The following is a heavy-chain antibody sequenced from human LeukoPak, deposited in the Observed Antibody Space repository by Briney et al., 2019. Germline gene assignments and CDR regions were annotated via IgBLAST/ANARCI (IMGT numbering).Heavy chain of an antibody. Sequence: GESLKISCKGSGFSFSTYWISWVRQMPGKGLEWMGTMDPSDSYTNYSPSFQGHVTISADKSISTTYLQWSSLKASDIAMYYCARHILGGPAFDMWGQGTMVTVSS. V-gene: IGHV5-10-1*01. D-gene: IGHD1-26*01. CDR2: MDPSDSYT. CDR1: GFSFSTYW. J-gene: IGHJ3*02. CDR3: ARHILGGPAFDM.